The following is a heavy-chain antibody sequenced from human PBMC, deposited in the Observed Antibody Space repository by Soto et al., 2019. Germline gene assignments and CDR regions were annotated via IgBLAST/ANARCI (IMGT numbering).Heavy chain of an antibody. V-gene: IGHV4-59*01. D-gene: IGHD3-9*01. J-gene: IGHJ3*02. Sequence: WTWLRQSPGKGLEWIGYIYYSGSTNYNPSLKSRVTISVDTSKNQFSLKLSSVTAADTAVYYCARTRDYDILTGYFDAFDIWGQGTMVTVSS. CDR3: ARTRDYDILTGYFDAFDI. CDR2: IYYSGST.